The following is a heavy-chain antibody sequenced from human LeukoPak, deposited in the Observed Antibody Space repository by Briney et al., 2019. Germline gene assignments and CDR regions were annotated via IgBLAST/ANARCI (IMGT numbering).Heavy chain of an antibody. CDR1: GGSISRYY. Sequence: SETLSLTCNVSGGSISRYYWSWIRQPPGKGLEWLGYIYYSGGTNYNPSLKSRVTISADTYKNQFPLKLTSVPAADTAVYYCARERVGASGGAFDFWGQGTMVTVSS. D-gene: IGHD1-26*01. CDR2: IYYSGGT. CDR3: ARERVGASGGAFDF. J-gene: IGHJ3*01. V-gene: IGHV4-59*01.